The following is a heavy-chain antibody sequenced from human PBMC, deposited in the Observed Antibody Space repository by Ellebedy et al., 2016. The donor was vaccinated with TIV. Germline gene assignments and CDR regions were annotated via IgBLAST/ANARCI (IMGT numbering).Heavy chain of an antibody. CDR3: ARDGEVVACSFFYY. Sequence: PGGSLRLSCAASGFLFSNFEMNWVRQAPGKGLEWVSYISGSGSTIYYADSVKGRFTISRDNAKNSLYLQMNSLRAEDTAVYYCARDGEVVACSFFYYWGPGTLVTLSS. CDR2: ISGSGSTI. V-gene: IGHV3-48*03. D-gene: IGHD3-22*01. J-gene: IGHJ4*02. CDR1: GFLFSNFE.